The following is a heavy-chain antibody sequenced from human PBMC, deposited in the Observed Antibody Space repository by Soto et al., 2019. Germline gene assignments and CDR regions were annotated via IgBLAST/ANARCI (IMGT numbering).Heavy chain of an antibody. J-gene: IGHJ5*02. CDR3: ARDKGAAGAWFDP. CDR1: GYTSTSYA. V-gene: IGHV1-3*01. CDR2: INAGNGNT. Sequence: ASVKVSCKASGYTSTSYAMHWVRQAPGQRLEWMGWINAGNGNTKYSQKFQGRVTITRDTSASTAYMELSSLRSEDTAVYYCARDKGAAGAWFDPWGQGTLVTVSS. D-gene: IGHD6-13*01.